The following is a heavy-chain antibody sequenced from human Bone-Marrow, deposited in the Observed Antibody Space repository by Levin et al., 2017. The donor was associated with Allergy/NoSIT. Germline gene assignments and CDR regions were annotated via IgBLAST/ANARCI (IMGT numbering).Heavy chain of an antibody. Sequence: GGSLRLSCAASGFTVSSNYMSWVRQAPGKGLEWVSVIYSGGSTYYADSVKGRFTISRDNSKNTLYLQMNSLRAEDTAVYYCARKPANYHFDYWGQGTLVTVSS. CDR3: ARKPANYHFDY. J-gene: IGHJ4*02. CDR1: GFTVSSNY. CDR2: IYSGGST. V-gene: IGHV3-53*01. D-gene: IGHD1-7*01.